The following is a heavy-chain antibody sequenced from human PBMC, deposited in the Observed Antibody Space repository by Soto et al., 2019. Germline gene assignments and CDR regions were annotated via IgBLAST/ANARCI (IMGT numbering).Heavy chain of an antibody. CDR2: IYYSGST. V-gene: IGHV4-59*08. Sequence: SETLSLTCTVSGGSISSYYWSWIRQPPGKGLEWIGYIYYSGSTNYNPSLKSRVTISVDTSKNQFSLKLSSVTAADTAVYYCARRWGRTFXYWGQGTLVXVSS. CDR1: GGSISSYY. CDR3: ARRWGRTFXY. J-gene: IGHJ4*02. D-gene: IGHD7-27*01.